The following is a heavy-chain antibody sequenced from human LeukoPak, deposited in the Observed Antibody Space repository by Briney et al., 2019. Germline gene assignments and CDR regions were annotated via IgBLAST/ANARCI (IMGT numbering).Heavy chain of an antibody. D-gene: IGHD1-26*01. CDR1: GGSFSGDY. CDR2: INHSGST. V-gene: IGHV4-34*01. Sequence: SETLSLTCAVYGGSFSGDYWNWIRQPPGKGLEWIGEINHSGSTNSNPSLKSRVTISVDRSKNQFSLKLSSVTAADTAVYYCARDRGDSWGFDPWGQGTLVTVSS. J-gene: IGHJ5*02. CDR3: ARDRGDSWGFDP.